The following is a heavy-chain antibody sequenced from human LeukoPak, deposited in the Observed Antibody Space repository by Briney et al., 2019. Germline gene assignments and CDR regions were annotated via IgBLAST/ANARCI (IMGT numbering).Heavy chain of an antibody. CDR1: GFTFDDHG. Sequence: GGSLRLSCAATGFTFDDHGMSWVRQAPGKGLVWVARTNLHGTAVDYADSVKGRFIISRDNAKNTLFLQMNSLRVEDTAVYYCASAYTYVRLGDHWGQGTLVTVSS. V-gene: IGHV3-74*01. D-gene: IGHD3-16*01. J-gene: IGHJ4*02. CDR2: TNLHGTAV. CDR3: ASAYTYVRLGDH.